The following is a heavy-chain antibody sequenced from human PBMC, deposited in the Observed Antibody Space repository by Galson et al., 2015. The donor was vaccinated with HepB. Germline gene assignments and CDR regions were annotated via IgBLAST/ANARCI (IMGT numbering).Heavy chain of an antibody. Sequence: SLRLSCAASGFTFSSYSMNWVRQAPGKGLEWVSSISSSSSYIYYADSVKGRFTISRDNAKNSLYLQMNSLRAEVTAVYYCASPCFFGVVNPCYWGQGTLVTVSS. CDR2: ISSSSSYI. CDR3: ASPCFFGVVNPCY. J-gene: IGHJ4*02. V-gene: IGHV3-21*01. CDR1: GFTFSSYS. D-gene: IGHD3-3*01.